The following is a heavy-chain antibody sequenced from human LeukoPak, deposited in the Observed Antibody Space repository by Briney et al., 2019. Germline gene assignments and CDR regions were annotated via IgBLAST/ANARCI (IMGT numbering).Heavy chain of an antibody. CDR3: AKGSSGSLYYFDCFDY. CDR2: ISVSGGRT. V-gene: IGHV3-23*01. Sequence: PGGSLRLSCAASGFTFSSFAMSWVRQAPGKGLEGVSGISVSGGRTYYADSVKGRFTISRDNSKNTLYMQMNSLRADDTAAYYCAKGSSGSLYYFDCFDYWGQGTLVTVSS. D-gene: IGHD2/OR15-2a*01. CDR1: GFTFSSFA. J-gene: IGHJ4*02.